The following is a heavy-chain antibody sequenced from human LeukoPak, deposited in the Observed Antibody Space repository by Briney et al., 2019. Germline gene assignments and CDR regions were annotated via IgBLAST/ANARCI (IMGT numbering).Heavy chain of an antibody. J-gene: IGHJ4*02. V-gene: IGHV1-69*05. CDR3: ARLGNYSPPTVV. CDR2: IIPIFGTA. D-gene: IGHD5-24*01. CDR1: GGTFSSYA. Sequence: GSSVKVSCKASGGTFSSYAVSWVRQAPGQGLEWMGGIIPIFGTANYEQKFQVRVTITTDESTSTAYMELSSLRSEETAVYYCARLGNYSPPTVVWGQGTLVTVSS.